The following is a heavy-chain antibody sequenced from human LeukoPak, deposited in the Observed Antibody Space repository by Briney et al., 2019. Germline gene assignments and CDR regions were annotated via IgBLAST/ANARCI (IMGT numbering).Heavy chain of an antibody. Sequence: PGGSLRLSCAASGFTFSSYSMNWVRQAPGKGLEWVSYISSGSSTIYYADSVKGRFTISRDNAKNSLYLQMNSLRDEDTAVYYCARDRSPYESSAYYLDYWGQGTLVTVSS. V-gene: IGHV3-48*02. CDR3: ARDRSPYESSAYYLDY. D-gene: IGHD3-22*01. CDR1: GFTFSSYS. CDR2: ISSGSSTI. J-gene: IGHJ4*02.